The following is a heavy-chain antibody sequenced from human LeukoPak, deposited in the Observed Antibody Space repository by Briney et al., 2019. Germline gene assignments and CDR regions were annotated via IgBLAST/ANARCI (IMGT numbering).Heavy chain of an antibody. V-gene: IGHV3-21*01. Sequence: PGGSLRLSCAASGFTFSSYTMNWVRQAPGKGLEWVSFISSTSSYIDYADSVKGRFTISRDNDKNSLYLQMNSLSAEDTALYYCARSSSGWYEGDYWGQGTLVTVSS. D-gene: IGHD6-19*01. CDR1: GFTFSSYT. CDR2: ISSTSSYI. CDR3: ARSSSGWYEGDY. J-gene: IGHJ4*02.